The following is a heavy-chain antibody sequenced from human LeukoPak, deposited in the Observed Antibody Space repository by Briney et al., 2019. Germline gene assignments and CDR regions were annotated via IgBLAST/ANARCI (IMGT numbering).Heavy chain of an antibody. J-gene: IGHJ6*03. CDR3: ARDTYYYDSSGYYGIHYYYYYMDV. CDR2: ISAYNGNT. CDR1: GYTFTSYG. Sequence: ASVKVSCKASGYTFTSYGISWVRQAPGQGLEWMGWISAYNGNTDYAQKLQGRVTMTTDTSTSTAYMELSSLRSEDTAVYYCARDTYYYDSSGYYGIHYYYYYMDVWGKGTTVTVSS. D-gene: IGHD3-22*01. V-gene: IGHV1-18*01.